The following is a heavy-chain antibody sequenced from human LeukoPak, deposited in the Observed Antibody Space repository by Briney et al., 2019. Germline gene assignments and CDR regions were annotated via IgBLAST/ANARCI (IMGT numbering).Heavy chain of an antibody. J-gene: IGHJ3*02. CDR2: INHSGST. V-gene: IGHV4-34*01. Sequence: SETLSLTCAVYGGSFSGYYWSWIRQPPGKGLEWIGEINHSGSTNYNPSLKSRVTISVDTSKNQFSLKLSSVTAADTAVYYCARVGAQILWFGESVNAFDIWGQGTMVTVSS. D-gene: IGHD3-10*01. CDR1: GGSFSGYY. CDR3: ARVGAQILWFGESVNAFDI.